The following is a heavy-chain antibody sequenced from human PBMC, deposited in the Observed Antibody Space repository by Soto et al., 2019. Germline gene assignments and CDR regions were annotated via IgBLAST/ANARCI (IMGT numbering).Heavy chain of an antibody. CDR3: ARDLDGLHDDTSGPFPRPG. V-gene: IGHV4-30-4*01. CDR1: GGSISSDDYY. J-gene: IGHJ1*01. D-gene: IGHD3-22*01. Sequence: SETLSLTCTVSGGSISSDDYYWRWIRQAPGRGLEWIGYIHSSGSIYYNPSLKSRATMSIDTAGNQFSLNVSSVTVADTAVYYCARDLDGLHDDTSGPFPRPGWGQGTLVTVSS. CDR2: IHSSGSI.